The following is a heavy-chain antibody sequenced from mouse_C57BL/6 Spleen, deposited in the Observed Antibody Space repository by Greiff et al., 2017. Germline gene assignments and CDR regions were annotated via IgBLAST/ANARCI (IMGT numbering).Heavy chain of an antibody. D-gene: IGHD1-1*01. J-gene: IGHJ4*01. Sequence: QVQLQQPGAELVMPGASVKLSCKASGYTFTSYWMHWVKQRPGQGLEWIGEIDPSDSYTNYNQKVKGKSTLTVDKSSSTAYMQLSSLTSEDSAVYYCARSGYYYGSSYYAMDYWGQGTSVTVSS. V-gene: IGHV1-69*01. CDR1: GYTFTSYW. CDR2: IDPSDSYT. CDR3: ARSGYYYGSSYYAMDY.